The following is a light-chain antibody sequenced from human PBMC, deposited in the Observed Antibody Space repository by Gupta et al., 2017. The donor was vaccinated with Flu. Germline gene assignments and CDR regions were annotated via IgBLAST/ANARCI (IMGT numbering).Light chain of an antibody. CDR1: SSDVGGYKV. CDR2: EDT. Sequence: QSALTQPASVSGSPGQSITISCTGTSSDVGGYKVVSWYQQHPGKAPKVIIYEDTKRPSGVSNRCSGSKSGNTASLTISGLQAGDEADYFCCAYAGSRVWVFGGGTKLTV. J-gene: IGLJ3*02. CDR3: CAYAGSRVWV. V-gene: IGLV2-23*01.